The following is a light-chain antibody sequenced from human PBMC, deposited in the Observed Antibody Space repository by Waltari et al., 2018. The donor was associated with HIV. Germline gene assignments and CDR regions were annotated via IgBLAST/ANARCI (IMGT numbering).Light chain of an antibody. Sequence: DIHMTQSPSSLSASVGGKVTITCRARQYIGKHLSWYRQKPGNGPELLIYDASTLEAGVPSKFSGRASGTTFTFAISSLRPEDSATYFCQQYHSLPLTFGPGTTVDIK. CDR1: QYIGKH. V-gene: IGKV1-33*01. CDR2: DAS. J-gene: IGKJ3*01. CDR3: QQYHSLPLT.